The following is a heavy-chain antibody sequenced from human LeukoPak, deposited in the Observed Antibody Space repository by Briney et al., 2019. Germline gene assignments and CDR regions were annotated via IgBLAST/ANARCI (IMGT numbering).Heavy chain of an antibody. CDR3: ARGYDFWSGYYGY. V-gene: IGHV4-61*02. D-gene: IGHD3-3*01. CDR1: GGSISSGSYY. J-gene: IGHJ4*02. CDR2: IYTSGST. Sequence: SETLSLTCTVSGGSISSGSYYWSWIRQPAGKGLEWIGRIYTSGSTNYNPSLKSRVTISVDTSKNQFSLKLSPVTAADTAVYYCARGYDFWSGYYGYWGQGTLVTISS.